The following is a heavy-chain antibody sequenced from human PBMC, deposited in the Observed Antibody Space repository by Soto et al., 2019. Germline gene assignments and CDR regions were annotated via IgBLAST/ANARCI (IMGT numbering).Heavy chain of an antibody. Sequence: PGESLKISCRGSGYSFTSYWIGWVSQMPGKGLEWMGIIYPGDSDTRYSPSFQGQVTMSADKSISTAYLQWNSLKASDTAMYYCARHLSRDYGYCFDNWGPGTLVTVSS. CDR1: GYSFTSYW. CDR3: ARHLSRDYGYCFDN. J-gene: IGHJ4*02. V-gene: IGHV5-51*01. D-gene: IGHD4-17*01. CDR2: IYPGDSDT.